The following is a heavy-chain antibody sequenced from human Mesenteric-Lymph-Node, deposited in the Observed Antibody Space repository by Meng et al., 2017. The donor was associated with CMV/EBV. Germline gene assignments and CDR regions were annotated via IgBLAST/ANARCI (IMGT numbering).Heavy chain of an antibody. Sequence: QEQLVQSGAEVKKPGASVMVSCKASRYTFTTFDINWVRQATGQGPEWMGWMKPNSGNTGYAQKFQGRVTLTRDTSISTAYMELSSLRSEDTAVYYCARGPSYSSGFPDCWGQGTLVTVSS. J-gene: IGHJ4*02. CDR3: ARGPSYSSGFPDC. CDR1: RYTFTTFD. D-gene: IGHD6-19*01. V-gene: IGHV1-8*02. CDR2: MKPNSGNT.